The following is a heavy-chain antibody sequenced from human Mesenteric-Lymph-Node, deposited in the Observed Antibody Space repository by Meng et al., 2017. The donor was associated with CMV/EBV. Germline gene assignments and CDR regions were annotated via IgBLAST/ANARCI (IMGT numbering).Heavy chain of an antibody. J-gene: IGHJ5*02. D-gene: IGHD6-19*01. CDR1: GASSSSGGYY. Sequence: SETLSLTCTVSGASSSSGGYYWSWIRQPPGKGLEWIGEIYHSGSTNYNPSLKSRVTISVDKSKNQFSLKLSSVTAADTAVYYCASPKGYSSGWYPGWFDPWGQGTLVTVSS. CDR2: IYHSGST. CDR3: ASPKGYSSGWYPGWFDP. V-gene: IGHV4-61*05.